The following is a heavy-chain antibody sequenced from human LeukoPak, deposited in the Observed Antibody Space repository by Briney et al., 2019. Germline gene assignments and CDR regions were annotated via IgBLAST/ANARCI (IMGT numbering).Heavy chain of an antibody. CDR3: ARTSRTYYYDSSGYYYLGY. CDR2: INAGNGNT. V-gene: IGHV1-3*01. D-gene: IGHD3-22*01. CDR1: GYTFTSCA. Sequence: AASVKVSCKASGYTFTSCAMHWVRQAPGQRLEWMGWINAGNGNTKYSQKFQGRVTITRDTSASTAYMELSSLRSEDTAVYYCARTSRTYYYDSSGYYYLGYWGQGTLVTVSS. J-gene: IGHJ4*02.